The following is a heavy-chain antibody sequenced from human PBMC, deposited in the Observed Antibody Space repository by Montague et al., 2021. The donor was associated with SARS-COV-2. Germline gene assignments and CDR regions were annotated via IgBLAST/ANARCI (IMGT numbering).Heavy chain of an antibody. J-gene: IGHJ4*02. D-gene: IGHD3-3*01. V-gene: IGHV4-39*01. CDR2: IYYSGST. Sequence: SETLSLTCTVSGGSISSSSNYWGWIRQPPGKGLEWIGNIYYSGSTCYNPSPKSRVTISVDTSKNQFSLKLSSVTAADTAVYYCARLNFHITIFGVVGSRVFDYWGQGTLVTVSS. CDR3: ARLNFHITIFGVVGSRVFDY. CDR1: GGSISSSSNY.